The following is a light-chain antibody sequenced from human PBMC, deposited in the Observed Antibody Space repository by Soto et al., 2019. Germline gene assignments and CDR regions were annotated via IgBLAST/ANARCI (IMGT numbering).Light chain of an antibody. CDR2: KSS. Sequence: DIQMTQSPSTLSASEGDRVTISCRASQSVSIWLAWYQQKPGRAPKLLIYKSSILESGVPSRFSGSGSGTEFTLTISSLQPDDFATYHCQHYGGVWTFGQGTKVEIK. V-gene: IGKV1-5*03. CDR3: QHYGGVWT. CDR1: QSVSIW. J-gene: IGKJ1*01.